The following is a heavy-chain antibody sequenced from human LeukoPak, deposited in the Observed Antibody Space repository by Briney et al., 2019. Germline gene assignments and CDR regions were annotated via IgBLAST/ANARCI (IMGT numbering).Heavy chain of an antibody. Sequence: ASVKVSCKTSGYTFITYGITWVRQAPGQGLEWMGWISGYSDDTKYAQKFRGRVIMSTDRSTSTAYMVMRSLRSDDTAIYYCARDRGTSEAGTWFDPWGQGTLVTVSS. D-gene: IGHD1-14*01. J-gene: IGHJ5*02. CDR1: GYTFITYG. V-gene: IGHV1-18*01. CDR2: ISGYSDDT. CDR3: ARDRGTSEAGTWFDP.